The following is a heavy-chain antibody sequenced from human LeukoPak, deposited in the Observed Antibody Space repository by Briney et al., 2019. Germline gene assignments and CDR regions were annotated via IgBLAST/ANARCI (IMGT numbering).Heavy chain of an antibody. V-gene: IGHV4-38-2*02. Sequence: SETLSLTCTVSGYSISSGYYWGWIRQPPGKGLEWIGSFYKSGSTYYNPSLKSRVTISVDKSKNQFSLKLSSVTAADTAVYYCARDRGLDYYDSSGLDAFDIWGQGTMVTVSS. CDR2: FYKSGST. CDR3: ARDRGLDYYDSSGLDAFDI. J-gene: IGHJ3*02. D-gene: IGHD3-22*01. CDR1: GYSISSGYY.